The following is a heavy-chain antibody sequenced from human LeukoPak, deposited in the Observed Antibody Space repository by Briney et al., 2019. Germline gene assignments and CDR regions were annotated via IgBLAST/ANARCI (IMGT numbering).Heavy chain of an antibody. CDR3: ARLKLGLPDDY. D-gene: IGHD4-23*01. CDR2: IYPDDSDT. CDR1: GYSFTNYW. Sequence: GESLKISCKGSGYSFTNYWIGWVRQMPGKGLEWLGIIYPDDSDTRYNPSFQRQVTISADKSISTAFLQWSSLKASDTAMYYCARLKLGLPDDYWGQGTLVTVSS. V-gene: IGHV5-51*01. J-gene: IGHJ4*02.